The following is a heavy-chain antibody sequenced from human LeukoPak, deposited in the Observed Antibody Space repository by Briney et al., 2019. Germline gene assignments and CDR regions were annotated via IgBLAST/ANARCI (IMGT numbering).Heavy chain of an antibody. V-gene: IGHV3-30*02. Sequence: PGGSLRLSCAASGFTFSSYEMNWVRQAPGRGLEWVAYIRYDGSNKYYTDSVKGRFTISRDNSKNTLYLQMNSLRAEDTAVYYCAKFGHGYHFDNWGQGTPVTVSS. CDR1: GFTFSSYE. CDR2: IRYDGSNK. J-gene: IGHJ4*02. CDR3: AKFGHGYHFDN. D-gene: IGHD3-16*01.